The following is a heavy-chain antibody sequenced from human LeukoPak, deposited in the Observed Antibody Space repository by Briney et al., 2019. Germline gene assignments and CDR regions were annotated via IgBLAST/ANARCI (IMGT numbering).Heavy chain of an antibody. CDR3: ARGNDAFDI. V-gene: IGHV3-7*01. J-gene: IGHJ3*02. Sequence: GGSLRLSCAASGFTFSSYWMSWVRQAPGKGLEWVANIKQDGSEKYYGDAVEGQSTTSRDNAKNSLYLQMNSLRAEDTAVYYCARGNDAFDIWGQGTMVTVSS. CDR1: GFTFSSYW. CDR2: IKQDGSEK.